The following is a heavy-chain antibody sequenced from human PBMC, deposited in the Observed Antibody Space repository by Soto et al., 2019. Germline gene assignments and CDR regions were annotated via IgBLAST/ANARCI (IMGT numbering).Heavy chain of an antibody. V-gene: IGHV4-59*01. CDR2: IYYSGST. Sequence: PSETLSLTCTVSGGSISSYYWSWIRQPPGKGLEWIGYIYYSGSTNYNPSLKSRVTISVDTSKNQFSLKLSSVTAADTAVYYCARALQYYYDSSGYYSGFDYWGQGXLVTVYS. CDR3: ARALQYYYDSSGYYSGFDY. J-gene: IGHJ4*02. CDR1: GGSISSYY. D-gene: IGHD3-22*01.